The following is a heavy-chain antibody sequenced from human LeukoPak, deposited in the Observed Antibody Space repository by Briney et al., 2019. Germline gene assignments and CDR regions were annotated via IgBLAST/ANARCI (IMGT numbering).Heavy chain of an antibody. Sequence: GSLRLSCAASGFSLGTYWMSWVRQAPGKGLEGVANIKQDGSEKHYGDSVRGRFTISRDNAKNELYLQMHSLRVEDTAVYYCVREYGDYQAPFDYWGQGTLVTVSS. J-gene: IGHJ4*02. CDR1: GFSLGTYW. CDR3: VREYGDYQAPFDY. V-gene: IGHV3-7*05. D-gene: IGHD4-17*01. CDR2: IKQDGSEK.